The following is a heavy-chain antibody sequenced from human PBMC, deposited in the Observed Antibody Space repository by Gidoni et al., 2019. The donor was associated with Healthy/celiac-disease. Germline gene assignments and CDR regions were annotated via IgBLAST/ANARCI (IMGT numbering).Heavy chain of an antibody. Sequence: QLQLQESGPGLVKPSETLSLTCTVSGGSISSSSYYWGWIRQPPGKGLEWIGSIYYSGSTYYNPSLKSRVTISVDTSKNQFSLKLSSVTAADTAVYYCASGATSADIVATTRSGAFDIWGQGTMVTVSS. D-gene: IGHD5-12*01. CDR3: ASGATSADIVATTRSGAFDI. CDR1: GGSISSSSYY. J-gene: IGHJ3*02. CDR2: IYYSGST. V-gene: IGHV4-39*01.